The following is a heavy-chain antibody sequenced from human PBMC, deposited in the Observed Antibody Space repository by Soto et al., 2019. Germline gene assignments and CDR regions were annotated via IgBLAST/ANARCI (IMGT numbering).Heavy chain of an antibody. J-gene: IGHJ3*02. CDR2: IYYSGST. Sequence: LSLTCTVSGGSISSGGYYWSWIRQHPGKGLEWIGYIYYSGSTYYNPSLKSRVTISVDTSKNQFSLKLSSVTAADTAVYYCARDCSGGSCHGHDAFDIWGQGTIVTVSS. D-gene: IGHD2-15*01. V-gene: IGHV4-31*03. CDR3: ARDCSGGSCHGHDAFDI. CDR1: GGSISSGGYY.